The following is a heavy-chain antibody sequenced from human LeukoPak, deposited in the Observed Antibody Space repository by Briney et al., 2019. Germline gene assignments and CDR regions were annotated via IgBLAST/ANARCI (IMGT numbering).Heavy chain of an antibody. J-gene: IGHJ3*02. CDR3: AKVAGSGRPNWAFDI. CDR1: GFTFSTYA. V-gene: IGHV3-23*01. D-gene: IGHD3-10*01. CDR2: ISTSGRST. Sequence: GGSLRLSCAASGFTFSTYAMSWVRQAPGKGLEWVSTISTSGRSTYYADSVKGRFTISRDNSKNTLFLQMNSLRAEDTAVYYCAKVAGSGRPNWAFDIWGQGTMVTVSP.